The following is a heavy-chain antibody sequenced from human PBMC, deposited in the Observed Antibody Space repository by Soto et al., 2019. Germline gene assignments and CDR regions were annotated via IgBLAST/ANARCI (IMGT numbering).Heavy chain of an antibody. Sequence: SETLSLTCTVSGGSISSYYWSWIRQPPGKGLEWIGYIYYIGSTNYNPSLKSRVTISVDTSKNQFSLKLSSVTAADTAVYYCASSNIAAAGFYYYGMDVWGRGTTVTVSS. CDR1: GGSISSYY. CDR3: ASSNIAAAGFYYYGMDV. V-gene: IGHV4-59*01. D-gene: IGHD6-13*01. J-gene: IGHJ6*02. CDR2: IYYIGST.